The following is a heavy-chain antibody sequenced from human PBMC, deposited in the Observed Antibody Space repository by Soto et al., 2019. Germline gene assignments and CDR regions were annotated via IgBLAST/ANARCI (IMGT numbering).Heavy chain of an antibody. Sequence: QVQLVQSGAEVKKPGSSVKVSCKASGGTFSSYTISWVRQAPGQGLEWMGRIIPILGIANYAQKFQGRVTITADKSTSTAHMERSSLRSEDTAGYYWARLKGSRGGAPPGGWFDPWGQGTLVTVSS. D-gene: IGHD2-21*01. J-gene: IGHJ5*02. CDR2: IIPILGIA. CDR3: ARLKGSRGGAPPGGWFDP. CDR1: GGTFSSYT. V-gene: IGHV1-69*02.